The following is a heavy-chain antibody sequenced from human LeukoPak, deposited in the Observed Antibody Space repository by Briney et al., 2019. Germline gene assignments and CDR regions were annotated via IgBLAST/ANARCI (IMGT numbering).Heavy chain of an antibody. CDR3: AGEGGDSSITSCYNWFDP. V-gene: IGHV1-24*01. CDR1: GYTLTELF. Sequence: GGSVKVSRTVSGYTLTELFMHWVGQAPGTGLEWMGGFDPEDGETIYAQKFQGRVTMTEDTSTDTAYMKLSSLRSEATAVSYCAGEGGDSSITSCYNWFDPWGQGTLVTVSS. J-gene: IGHJ5*02. D-gene: IGHD2-2*01. CDR2: FDPEDGET.